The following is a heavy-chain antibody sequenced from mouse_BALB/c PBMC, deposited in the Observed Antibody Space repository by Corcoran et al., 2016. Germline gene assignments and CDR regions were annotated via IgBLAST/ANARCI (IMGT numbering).Heavy chain of an antibody. Sequence: QGQLQQSGAELMKHGASEKIYCKATGYRFSSKWIEWVKQRAGHGLEWIGEIFHGSGSTNFNEKFKGKATFTADTSSNTAYMQLSSLTSEDSAVYFCASNWDWFFNVWGAGTTVTVSS. CDR3: ASNWDWFFNV. J-gene: IGHJ1*01. V-gene: IGHV1-9*01. CDR1: GYRFSSKW. CDR2: IFHGSGST. D-gene: IGHD4-1*01.